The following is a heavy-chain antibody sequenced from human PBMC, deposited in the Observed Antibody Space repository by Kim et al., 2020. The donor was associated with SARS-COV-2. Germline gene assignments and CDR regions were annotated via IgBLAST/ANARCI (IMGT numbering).Heavy chain of an antibody. CDR2: IYFSGSS. CDR1: GDSISSSYFY. CDR3: ARLVGEGYGDTGRVDC. D-gene: IGHD4-17*01. J-gene: IGHJ4*02. Sequence: SETLSLTCTASGDSISSSYFYWGWIRQPPGKGLEWIGSIYFSGSSYYKPSLKSRVTISVDTSKIQFFLKLNSVTAADTAVYYCARLVGEGYGDTGRVDCWGQGTLVTVSS. V-gene: IGHV4-39*01.